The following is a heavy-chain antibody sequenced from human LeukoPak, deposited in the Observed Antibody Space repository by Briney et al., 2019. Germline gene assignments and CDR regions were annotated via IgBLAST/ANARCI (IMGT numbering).Heavy chain of an antibody. J-gene: IGHJ4*02. CDR3: ARRYNESLRDIRFDH. CDR2: VDYTGSA. D-gene: IGHD1-1*01. Sequence: SETLSLTCTVSGGSISFYHWSWIRQPPGKGLEWIAYVDYTGSANYNPSLKSRVSISLDTSKNQFSLQLRSVTAADTAVYYCARRYNESLRDIRFDHWGQGTLVTVSS. CDR1: GGSISFYH. V-gene: IGHV4-59*01.